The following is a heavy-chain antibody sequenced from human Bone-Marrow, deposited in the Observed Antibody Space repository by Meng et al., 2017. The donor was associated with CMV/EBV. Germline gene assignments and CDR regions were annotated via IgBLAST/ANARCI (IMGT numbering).Heavy chain of an antibody. J-gene: IGHJ5*02. D-gene: IGHD2-2*02. CDR1: LPSYC. CDR2: INPSGGSR. V-gene: IGHV1-46*01. Sequence: LPSYCMHWLRRAPGQRLEWMVRINPSGGSRSYAQKFQGRVTMTSDTSTSTVYMELSSLRSEDTAVYYCARVGNCSSTSCYKDWFDPWGQGTLVTVSS. CDR3: ARVGNCSSTSCYKDWFDP.